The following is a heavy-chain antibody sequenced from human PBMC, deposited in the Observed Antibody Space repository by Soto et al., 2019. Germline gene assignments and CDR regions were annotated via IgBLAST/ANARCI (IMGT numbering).Heavy chain of an antibody. CDR2: ISSTGGST. J-gene: IGHJ4*02. CDR3: VASYCSSTTCYQVDY. Sequence: PAGSMRLSCSACGFTFNNYAIHWIRQAPGKGLEYVSAISSTGGSTYYADSVKGRFTISRDNSKNTVYLQMSSLRSEDSAVYYCVASYCSSTTCYQVDYWGQGTLVTVSS. V-gene: IGHV3-64D*06. CDR1: GFTFNNYA. D-gene: IGHD2-2*01.